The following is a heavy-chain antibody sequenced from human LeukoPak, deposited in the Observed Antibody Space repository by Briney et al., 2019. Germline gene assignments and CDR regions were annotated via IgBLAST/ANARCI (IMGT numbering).Heavy chain of an antibody. V-gene: IGHV3-66*01. CDR3: ARDALYSGGFDY. CDR2: IYSGGST. D-gene: IGHD3-10*01. CDR1: GFTVSSNY. Sequence: PGGSLRLSCAASGFTVSSNYMSWVRQAPGKGLEWVSVIYSGGSTYYADSVKGRFTISRDNSKNTLYPQMNSLRAGDTAVYYCARDALYSGGFDYWGQGTLVTVSS. J-gene: IGHJ4*02.